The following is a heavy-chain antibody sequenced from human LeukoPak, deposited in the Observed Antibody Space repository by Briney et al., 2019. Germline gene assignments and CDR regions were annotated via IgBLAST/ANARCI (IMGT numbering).Heavy chain of an antibody. CDR3: ATSLGVDILTGARLY. CDR1: GGTFSSYA. CDR2: IIPIFGTA. J-gene: IGHJ4*02. V-gene: IGHV1-69*01. Sequence: GSSVKVSCKASGGTFSSYAISWVRQAPGQGLEWMGGIIPIFGTASYAQKFQGRVTITADESTSAAYMELSSLRSEDTAVYYCATSLGVDILTGARLYWGQGTLVTVSS. D-gene: IGHD3-9*01.